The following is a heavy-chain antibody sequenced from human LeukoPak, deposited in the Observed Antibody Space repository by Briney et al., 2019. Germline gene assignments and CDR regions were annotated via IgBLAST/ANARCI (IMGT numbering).Heavy chain of an antibody. Sequence: ASVKVSCKASGGTFSSYAISWVRQAPGQGLEWMGWMNPNSGNTGYAQKFQGRVTMTRNTSISTAYMELSSLRSEDTAVYYCARGHYYDSSGYYSDAFDIWGQGTMVTVSS. J-gene: IGHJ3*02. V-gene: IGHV1-8*02. CDR3: ARGHYYDSSGYYSDAFDI. CDR1: GGTFSSYA. CDR2: MNPNSGNT. D-gene: IGHD3-22*01.